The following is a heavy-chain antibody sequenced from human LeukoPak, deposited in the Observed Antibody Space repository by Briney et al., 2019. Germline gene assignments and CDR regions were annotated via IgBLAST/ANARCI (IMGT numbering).Heavy chain of an antibody. D-gene: IGHD4-17*01. CDR3: ARGGRGLRGPLDY. J-gene: IGHJ4*02. CDR2: INHSGSA. V-gene: IGHV4-34*01. Sequence: SETLSLTCAVYDGSFSGYYWSWIRQPPGKGLEWTGGINHSGSANYNASLKSRVTISVDTAKNQFSLKLRSVTAADTAVYYCARGGRGLRGPLDYWGQGTLVTVSS. CDR1: DGSFSGYY.